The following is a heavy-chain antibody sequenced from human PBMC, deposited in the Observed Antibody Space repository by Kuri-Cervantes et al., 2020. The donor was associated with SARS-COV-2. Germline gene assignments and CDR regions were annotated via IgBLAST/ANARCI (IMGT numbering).Heavy chain of an antibody. CDR3: ARDGAAMVLNYYYGMDV. Sequence: GGSLRLPCAASGFTFSSYAMSWVRQAPGKGLEWVSAISGSGGSTYYADSVKGRFTISRDNSKNTLYLQMNSLRVEDTAVYYCARDGAAMVLNYYYGMDVWGQGTTVTVSS. CDR1: GFTFSSYA. J-gene: IGHJ6*02. D-gene: IGHD5-18*01. V-gene: IGHV3-23*01. CDR2: ISGSGGST.